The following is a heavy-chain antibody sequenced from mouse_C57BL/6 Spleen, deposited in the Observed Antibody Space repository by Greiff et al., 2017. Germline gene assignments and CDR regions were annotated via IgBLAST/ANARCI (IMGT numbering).Heavy chain of an antibody. Sequence: QVQLQQPGAELVRPGSSVKLSCKASGYTFTSYWMHWVKQRPIQGLEWIGNIDPSDSETHYNQKFKDKATLTVDKSSSTAYMQLSSLTSEDSAVYYCARYDSNYWNWFAYWGQGTLVTVSA. CDR3: ARYDSNYWNWFAY. CDR2: IDPSDSET. D-gene: IGHD2-5*01. V-gene: IGHV1-52*01. CDR1: GYTFTSYW. J-gene: IGHJ3*01.